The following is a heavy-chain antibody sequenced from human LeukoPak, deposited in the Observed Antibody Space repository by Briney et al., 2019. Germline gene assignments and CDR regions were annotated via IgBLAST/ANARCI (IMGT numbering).Heavy chain of an antibody. V-gene: IGHV4-4*07. CDR3: ARDNQRYDFWSGNNWFDP. D-gene: IGHD3-3*01. Sequence: SETLSLTCTVSGGSISSYYWSWIRQPAGKGLEWIGRIYTSGSTNYNPSLKSRVTMSVDTSKNQFSLKLSSVTAADTAVYYCARDNQRYDFWSGNNWFDPWGQGTLVTVSS. CDR1: GGSISSYY. J-gene: IGHJ5*02. CDR2: IYTSGST.